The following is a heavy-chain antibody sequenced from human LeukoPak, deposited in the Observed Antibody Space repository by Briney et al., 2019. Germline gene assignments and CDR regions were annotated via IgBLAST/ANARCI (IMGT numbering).Heavy chain of an antibody. CDR1: GGSISSYY. Sequence: SETLSLTCTVSGGSISSYYWSWIRQPPGKGLEWIGYIYYSGSTNYNPSLKSRVTISVDTSKNQFSLKLSSVTAADTAVYYCAVCGGDCKDYYYYGMDVWGQGTTVTVSS. CDR2: IYYSGST. D-gene: IGHD2-21*02. CDR3: AVCGGDCKDYYYYGMDV. J-gene: IGHJ6*02. V-gene: IGHV4-59*01.